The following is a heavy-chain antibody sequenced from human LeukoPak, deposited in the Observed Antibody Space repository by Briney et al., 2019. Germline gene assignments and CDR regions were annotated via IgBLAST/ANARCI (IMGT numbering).Heavy chain of an antibody. J-gene: IGHJ1*01. CDR1: GFTFSSYA. V-gene: IGHV3-23*01. CDR3: AKDVYDFWSGQGYFQH. Sequence: GGSLRLSCAASGFTFSSYAMSWVRQAPGKGLEWVSAISGSGDSTYYADSVKGRFTISRDNSKNTLYLQMNSLRAEDTAVYYCAKDVYDFWSGQGYFQHWGQGTLVTVSS. CDR2: ISGSGDST. D-gene: IGHD3-3*01.